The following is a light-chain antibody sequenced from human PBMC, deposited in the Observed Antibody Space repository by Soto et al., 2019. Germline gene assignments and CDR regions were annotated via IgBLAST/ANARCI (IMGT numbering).Light chain of an antibody. J-gene: IGLJ1*01. CDR3: SSYTSSSTPYV. CDR1: SSDVGGYNY. V-gene: IGLV2-14*01. CDR2: DVT. Sequence: QSVLTQPASVSGSPGQSITISCTGTSSDVGGYNYVSWYQQHPVKAPKLMIYDVTNRPSGVSDRFSGSKSGNMASLTISGLQAEDEADYYCSSYTSSSTPYVFGTGTQLTVL.